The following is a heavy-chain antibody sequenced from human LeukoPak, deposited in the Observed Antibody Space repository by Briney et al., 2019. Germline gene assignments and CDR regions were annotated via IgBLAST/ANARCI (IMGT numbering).Heavy chain of an antibody. CDR1: GYTFTSYG. D-gene: IGHD2-2*01. Sequence: ASVKVSCKASGYTFTSYGISWVRQAPGQGLEWMGWISAHNAHTNYAQKFQGRVTMTTDTSTSTAYMEMRSLRSDDTAIYYCAREGDVCTSNTCYSWFDPWGQGTLVTVSP. CDR3: AREGDVCTSNTCYSWFDP. CDR2: ISAHNAHT. J-gene: IGHJ5*02. V-gene: IGHV1-18*01.